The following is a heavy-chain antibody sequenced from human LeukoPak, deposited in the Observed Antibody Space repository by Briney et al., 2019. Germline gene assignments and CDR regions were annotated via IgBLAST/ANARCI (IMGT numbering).Heavy chain of an antibody. J-gene: IGHJ4*02. CDR1: GGSINSYY. CDR3: ASGVVFITTRPFDY. CDR2: IYDSGST. Sequence: PSETLSLTCTVSGGSINSYYWSWIRQPPGKGLEWIGYIYDSGSTNYNPSLKSRVTISVDTSKNQFSLKLSSVTAADTAVYYCASGVVFITTRPFDYWGQGTLVTVSS. D-gene: IGHD3-22*01. V-gene: IGHV4-4*08.